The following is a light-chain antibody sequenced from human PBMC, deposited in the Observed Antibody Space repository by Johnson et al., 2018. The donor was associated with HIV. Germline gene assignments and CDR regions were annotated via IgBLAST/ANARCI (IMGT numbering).Light chain of an antibody. CDR2: ENN. J-gene: IGLJ1*01. CDR3: GTWDSILRGV. V-gene: IGLV1-51*02. Sequence: QSVLTQPPSVSAAPGQKVTISCSGSSSNIGDNYVSWYQQLPGTAPKLLIYENNKRPSGIPDRFSASKYGTSATLGITGIQTGDEADDHSGTWDSILRGVFGTGTKVTVL. CDR1: SSNIGDNY.